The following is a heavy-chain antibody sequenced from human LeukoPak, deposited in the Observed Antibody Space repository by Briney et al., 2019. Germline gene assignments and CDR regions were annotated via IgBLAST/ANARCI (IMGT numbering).Heavy chain of an antibody. Sequence: PSETLPLTCTVSGGSISTYYWSWIRRPPGKGLEWIAYIHASGPTNYNPSLKSRITISVGTSKNQFSLKLSSVTAADTAVYYCARHDAGIAARPFDNWGQGTLVTVSP. CDR2: IHASGPT. V-gene: IGHV4-4*09. CDR3: ARHDAGIAARPFDN. CDR1: GGSISTYY. J-gene: IGHJ4*02. D-gene: IGHD6-6*01.